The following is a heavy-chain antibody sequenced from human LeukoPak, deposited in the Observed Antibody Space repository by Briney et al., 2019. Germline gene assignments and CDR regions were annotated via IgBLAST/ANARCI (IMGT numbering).Heavy chain of an antibody. CDR1: GGSISSYH. V-gene: IGHV4-59*12. J-gene: IGHJ3*02. CDR3: ASSKGSAVIHDAFDI. D-gene: IGHD2-2*01. CDR2: IYHSGST. Sequence: TSETLSLTCTVSGGSISSYHWSWIRQPPGKGLEWIGYIYHSGSTYYNPSLKSRVTISVDRSKNQFSLKLSSVTVADTAVYYCASSKGSAVIHDAFDIWGQGTMVTVSS.